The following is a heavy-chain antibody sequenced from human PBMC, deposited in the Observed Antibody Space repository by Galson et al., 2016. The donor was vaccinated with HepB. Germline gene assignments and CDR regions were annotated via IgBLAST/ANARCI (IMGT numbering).Heavy chain of an antibody. D-gene: IGHD3-16*01. CDR3: VRAAYSLDH. J-gene: IGHJ5*02. Sequence: SLRLSCAASGFTFSSYWMHWVRLAPQNGLVWVSRINSDGSDPKYADSAKGRFTISSDNAHNTLYLQMNSLRVEDMAVYYCVRAAYSLDHWGQGTLVTVSS. CDR1: GFTFSSYW. V-gene: IGHV3-74*01. CDR2: INSDGSDP.